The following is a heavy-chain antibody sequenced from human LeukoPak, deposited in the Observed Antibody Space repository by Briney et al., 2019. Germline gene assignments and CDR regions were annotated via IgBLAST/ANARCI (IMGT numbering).Heavy chain of an antibody. J-gene: IGHJ4*02. CDR2: IVGSGGDT. CDR3: AKDRVGAYPDYFDY. D-gene: IGHD1-26*01. Sequence: GGSLRLSCAASGLTFSIYAMSWVRQAPGRGPEWVSGIVGSGGDTYYADSVKGRFTISRDNSKNTLYLQMNSLRAEDTAVYYCAKDRVGAYPDYFDYWGQGTLVTVSS. CDR1: GLTFSIYA. V-gene: IGHV3-23*01.